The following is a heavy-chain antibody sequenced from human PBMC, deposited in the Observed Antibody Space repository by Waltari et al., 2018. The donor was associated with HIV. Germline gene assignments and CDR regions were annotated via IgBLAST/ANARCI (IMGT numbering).Heavy chain of an antibody. V-gene: IGHV4-59*01. J-gene: IGHJ5*02. D-gene: IGHD3-10*01. CDR3: ARSRLLWSGGANWFDP. Sequence: QVQLQESGPGLVKPSETLSLTCTVSSGSISSYYWNWIRQPPGKGLEWLGSIFYSGSTNYSPSLKSRVTISVDTSKNQFSLKLTSVTAADTAVYYCARSRLLWSGGANWFDPWGQGTLVTVSS. CDR2: IFYSGST. CDR1: SGSISSYY.